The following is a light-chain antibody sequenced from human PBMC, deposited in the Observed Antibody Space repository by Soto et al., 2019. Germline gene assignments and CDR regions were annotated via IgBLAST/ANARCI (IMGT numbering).Light chain of an antibody. CDR2: DAS. Sequence: VLTQSPATLSLSPVERATLSCRASQSVSNYLAWYQQRPCQAPRLLIYDASNRATGIPPMFSASGSGTDFSLSISSLDPADFAVYYCQQRRGWPLTFGGGTKVEIK. CDR3: QQRRGWPLT. J-gene: IGKJ4*01. CDR1: QSVSNY. V-gene: IGKV3-11*01.